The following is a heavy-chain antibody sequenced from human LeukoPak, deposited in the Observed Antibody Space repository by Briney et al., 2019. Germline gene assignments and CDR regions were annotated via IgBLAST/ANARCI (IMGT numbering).Heavy chain of an antibody. V-gene: IGHV3-33*01. CDR3: ARVDILTGDY. J-gene: IGHJ4*02. D-gene: IGHD3-9*01. CDR1: GFAFNTYA. Sequence: GGSLRLSCAASGFAFNTYAMHWVRQAPGQGLEWVALIWHDGSHKFYSNSVRGQFTISRDNSKNTVSLQMNNLRAEDTAVYYCARVDILTGDYWGQGTLVTVSS. CDR2: IWHDGSHK.